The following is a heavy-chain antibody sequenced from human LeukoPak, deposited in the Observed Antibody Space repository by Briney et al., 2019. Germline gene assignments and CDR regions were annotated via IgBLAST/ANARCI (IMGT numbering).Heavy chain of an antibody. CDR1: GFAFTTFW. V-gene: IGHV3-74*01. D-gene: IGHD3-9*01. J-gene: IGHJ4*02. CDR2: ISNDGSNT. Sequence: GGSLRLSCATSGFAFTTFWMHWVRQAPGKGLVWVSRISNDGSNTNYADSVKGRFTISRDNSKNTLYLQMNSLRAEDTAVYYCASHFDWLLSGLYYFDYWGQGTLVTVSS. CDR3: ASHFDWLLSGLYYFDY.